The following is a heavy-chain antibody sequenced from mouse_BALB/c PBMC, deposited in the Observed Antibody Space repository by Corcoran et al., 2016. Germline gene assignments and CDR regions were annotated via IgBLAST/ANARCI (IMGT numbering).Heavy chain of an antibody. V-gene: IGHV9-1*02. J-gene: IGHJ1*01. CDR2: INTYTGEP. Sequence: QNQLVQSGPELKKPGETVKISCKASGYNFTNYGMNWVKQAPGKGLKWMGWINTYTGEPTYADDFKGRFAFSLETSASTADLQINNLKNEDMATYFCARWYYYGSSAYWYFDVWGAGTTVTASS. D-gene: IGHD1-1*01. CDR3: ARWYYYGSSAYWYFDV. CDR1: GYNFTNYG.